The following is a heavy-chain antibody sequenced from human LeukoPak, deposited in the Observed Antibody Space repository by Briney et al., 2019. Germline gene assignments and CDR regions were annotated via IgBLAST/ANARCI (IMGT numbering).Heavy chain of an antibody. Sequence: SETLSLTCTVSGGSISSYSWSWIRQPPGKGLEWIGYIYYSGSTYYNPSLKSRVTISVDTSKNQFSLKLSSVTAADTAVYYCARGPAFIDYWGQGTLVTVSS. CDR3: ARGPAFIDY. J-gene: IGHJ4*02. CDR1: GGSISSYS. CDR2: IYYSGST. V-gene: IGHV4-59*12.